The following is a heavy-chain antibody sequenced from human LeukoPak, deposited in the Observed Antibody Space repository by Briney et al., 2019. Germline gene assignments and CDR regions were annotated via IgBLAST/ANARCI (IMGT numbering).Heavy chain of an antibody. V-gene: IGHV3-11*01. D-gene: IGHD2-2*01. CDR3: ARRYCTSSSCYWVH. CDR2: IGTSDSPI. Sequence: GGSLRLSCTASGFTFSDYYMNWIRQAPGKGLEWVSYIGTSDSPIYYADSVKGRFTISRDNAKNSLYLQMNSLRAGDTAIYYCARRYCTSSSCYWVHWGQGTLVTVSS. J-gene: IGHJ4*02. CDR1: GFTFSDYY.